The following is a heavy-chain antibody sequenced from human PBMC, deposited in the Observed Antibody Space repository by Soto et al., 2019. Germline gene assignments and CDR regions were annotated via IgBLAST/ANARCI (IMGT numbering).Heavy chain of an antibody. CDR2: IIPVFGAA. J-gene: IGHJ3*02. CDR1: GATLDTFINYG. D-gene: IGHD5-12*01. V-gene: IGHV1-69*12. Sequence: QVQLVQSGAEVKKPGSSVRVSCKASGATLDTFINYGITWVRQAPGQGLEWMGGIIPVFGAANHAQKFQGRDKIREHESTRTVNMELSSLRSDDPAVYYCASGAATKILVIMYDALEIWGQGTMVTVSS. CDR3: ASGAATKILVIMYDALEI.